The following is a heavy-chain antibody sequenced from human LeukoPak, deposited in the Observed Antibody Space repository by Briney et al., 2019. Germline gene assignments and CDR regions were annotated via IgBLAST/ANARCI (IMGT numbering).Heavy chain of an antibody. D-gene: IGHD5-18*01. CDR3: ARDGMRGYSYGLEIDY. Sequence: SETLSLTCTVSGGSISSGSYYWSWIRQPAGKGLEWIGRIYTSGSTNYNPSLKSRVTISVDTSKNQFSLKLSSVTAADTAVYYCARDGMRGYSYGLEIDYWGQGTLVTVSS. CDR1: GGSISSGSYY. V-gene: IGHV4-61*02. J-gene: IGHJ4*02. CDR2: IYTSGST.